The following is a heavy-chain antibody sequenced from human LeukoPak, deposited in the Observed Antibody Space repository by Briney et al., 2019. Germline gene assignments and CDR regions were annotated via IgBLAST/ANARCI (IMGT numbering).Heavy chain of an antibody. CDR2: IHTSGST. J-gene: IGHJ4*02. CDR1: GGSISSYY. Sequence: PSETLSLTCTVSGGSISSYYWSWIRQPAGKGLEWIGRIHTSGSTNYNPSLKSRVTMSVDTSKKQFSLKLSSVTAADAAVYYCAREGSIALDYWGQRTLVTVSS. V-gene: IGHV4-4*07. D-gene: IGHD6-13*01. CDR3: AREGSIALDY.